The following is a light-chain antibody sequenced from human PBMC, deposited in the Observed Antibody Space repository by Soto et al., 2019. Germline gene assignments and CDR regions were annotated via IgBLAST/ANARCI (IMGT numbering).Light chain of an antibody. V-gene: IGLV1-44*01. CDR2: KSN. CDR1: SSNIGSNT. J-gene: IGLJ3*02. Sequence: QSVLTQPPSASATPGQRVTISCSGGSSNIGSNTVNWYQQLPGTAPKLLIYKSNQRPSGVPDRFSGSKSGTSASLAISGLQSEDEADYYCAAWDDSLNGRVFGGGTKVTVL. CDR3: AAWDDSLNGRV.